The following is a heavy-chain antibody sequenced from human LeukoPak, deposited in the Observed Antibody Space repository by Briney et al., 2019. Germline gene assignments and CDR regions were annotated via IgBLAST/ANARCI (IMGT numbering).Heavy chain of an antibody. CDR3: AKDYSSSWYVDY. CDR1: GFTFSSSA. D-gene: IGHD6-13*01. CDR2: VIDSGGGT. V-gene: IGHV3-23*01. J-gene: IGHJ4*02. Sequence: SGGSLRLSCAASGFTFSSSAMSWVRQAPGKGLEWVSGVIDSGGGTYYADSVKGRFTISRDYSKNTLYLQMNSLRAEDTAIYYCAKDYSSSWYVDYWGQGTLVTVSS.